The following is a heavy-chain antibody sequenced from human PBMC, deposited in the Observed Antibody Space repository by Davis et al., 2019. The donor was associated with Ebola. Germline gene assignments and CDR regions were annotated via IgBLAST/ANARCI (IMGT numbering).Heavy chain of an antibody. Sequence: PGGSLRLSCAVSGFTFSDYSMNWVRQAPGKGLEWVAVISYDGSNKYYADSVKGRFTISRDNSKNTLYLQMNSLRSEDTAVYYCARKTEFDYWGQGTLVTVSS. CDR1: GFTFSDYS. J-gene: IGHJ4*02. V-gene: IGHV3-30*03. CDR2: ISYDGSNK. CDR3: ARKTEFDY.